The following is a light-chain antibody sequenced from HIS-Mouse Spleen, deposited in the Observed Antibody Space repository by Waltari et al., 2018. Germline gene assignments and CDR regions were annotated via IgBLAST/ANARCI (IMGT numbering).Light chain of an antibody. CDR1: SSDVGGYNY. CDR3: SSYTSSSTVV. CDR2: EGS. V-gene: IGLV2-14*01. Sequence: QSALTQPASVSGSPGQSITISCTGTSSDVGGYNYVSWYQQHPGKAPKLMIYEGSNRPSWVSNRFSGSKSGNTASLTISGLQAEDEADYYCSSYTSSSTVVFGGGTKLTVL. J-gene: IGLJ2*01.